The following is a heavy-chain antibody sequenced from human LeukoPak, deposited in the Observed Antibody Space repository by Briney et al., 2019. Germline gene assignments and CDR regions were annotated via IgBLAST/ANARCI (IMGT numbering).Heavy chain of an antibody. V-gene: IGHV1-2*02. CDR1: GYTFTGYY. CDR2: INPNSGGT. J-gene: IGHJ4*02. D-gene: IGHD3-10*01. Sequence: GASVKVSCKASGYTFTGYYMHWVRQAPGQGLQWMGWINPNSGGTNYAQKLQGRVTMTRGTSISTAYMELSGLRSDDTAVYYCARDASYYGSGSYYNPDSWGQGALVTVSS. CDR3: ARDASYYGSGSYYNPDS.